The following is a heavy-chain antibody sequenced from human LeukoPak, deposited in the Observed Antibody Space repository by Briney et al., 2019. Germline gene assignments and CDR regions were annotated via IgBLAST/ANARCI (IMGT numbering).Heavy chain of an antibody. Sequence: PSETLSLTCAVYGGSFSGYYWSWIRQPPGEGLEWIGEINHSGDTKYNPSLKSRVTILVDTSKNQFSLKLTSVTAADTAVYFCARVAAPQRTYWYFDLWGRGALVPASS. CDR2: INHSGDT. CDR1: GGSFSGYY. V-gene: IGHV4-34*01. CDR3: ARVAAPQRTYWYFDL. D-gene: IGHD6-6*01. J-gene: IGHJ2*01.